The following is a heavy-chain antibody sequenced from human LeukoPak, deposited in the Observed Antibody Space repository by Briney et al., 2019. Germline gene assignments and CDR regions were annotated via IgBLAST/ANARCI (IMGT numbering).Heavy chain of an antibody. CDR1: GFTFSDYY. V-gene: IGHV3-11*05. CDR2: ISGSSSYT. J-gene: IGHJ4*02. CDR3: GGEGYFRAWFIDY. D-gene: IGHD3-22*01. Sequence: PGGSLRLSCASSGFTFSDYYMSWIRQAPGKGLESVSYISGSSSYTNYADSVKGRFTISRDNAKNSLYLQMNSLRAEDTAVYYCGGEGYFRAWFIDYWGQGVLVTVSS.